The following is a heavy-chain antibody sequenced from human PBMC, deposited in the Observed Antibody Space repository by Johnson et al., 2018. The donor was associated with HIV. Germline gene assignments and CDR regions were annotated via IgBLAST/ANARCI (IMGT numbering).Heavy chain of an antibody. CDR1: GFTFSSNA. V-gene: IGHV3-30*02. CDR3: AKGSGSGWLRDAFDI. Sequence: QVQLVESGGGVVQPGVSLRLSCAASGFTFSSNAMHWVRQAPGKGLEWVAFIVYDGSKKYYADSVKGRFTISRDNSKNTLYLEMNSLRAEDTAVYYCAKGSGSGWLRDAFDIWGQGTMVTVSS. CDR2: IVYDGSKK. J-gene: IGHJ3*02. D-gene: IGHD6-19*01.